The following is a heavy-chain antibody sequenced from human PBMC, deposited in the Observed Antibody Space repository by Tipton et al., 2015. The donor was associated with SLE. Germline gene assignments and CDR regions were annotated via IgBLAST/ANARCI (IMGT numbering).Heavy chain of an antibody. CDR2: ISAYNGNT. CDR1: GGTFSSYA. CDR3: ARNTYGDSYGMDV. D-gene: IGHD4-17*01. V-gene: IGHV1-18*01. J-gene: IGHJ6*02. Sequence: QSGAEVKKPGSSVKVSCKASGGTFSSYAISWVRQAPGQGLEWMGWISAYNGNTNYAQKLQGRVTMTTDTSTSTAYMELRSLRSDDTAVYSCARNTYGDSYGMDVWGQGPTVPVSS.